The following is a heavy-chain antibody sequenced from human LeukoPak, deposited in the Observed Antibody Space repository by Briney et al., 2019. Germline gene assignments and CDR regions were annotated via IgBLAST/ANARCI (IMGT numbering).Heavy chain of an antibody. CDR2: INHSGST. J-gene: IGHJ4*02. CDR1: GGSFSGYY. D-gene: IGHD3-22*01. CDR3: ARIPSALNYYDSSLDY. Sequence: PSETLSLTCAVYGGSFSGYYWSWIRQPPGKGLEWIGEINHSGSTNYNPSLKSRVTISVDTSKNQFSLKLSSVTAAGTAVYYCARIPSALNYYDSSLDYWGQGTLVTVSS. V-gene: IGHV4-34*01.